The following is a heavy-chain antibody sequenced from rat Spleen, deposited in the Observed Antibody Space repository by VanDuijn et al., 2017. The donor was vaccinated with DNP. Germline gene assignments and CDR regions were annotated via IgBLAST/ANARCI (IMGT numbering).Heavy chain of an antibody. D-gene: IGHD5-1*01. Sequence: EVQLVESGGGLVQPGGSLRLSCVASGFTFNNHWMTWIRQAPGKGLEWVASITNAGGSTYYPDSVKGRLTISRDNAKSTLYLQVNSLRSEDTATYYCARHGVGAHLWNYWGQGVMVTVSS. V-gene: IGHV5-31*01. CDR2: ITNAGGST. CDR1: GFTFNNHW. J-gene: IGHJ2*01. CDR3: ARHGVGAHLWNY.